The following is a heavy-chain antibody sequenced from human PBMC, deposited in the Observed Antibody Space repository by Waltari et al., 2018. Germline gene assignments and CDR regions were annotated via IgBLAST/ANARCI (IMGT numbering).Heavy chain of an antibody. D-gene: IGHD4-17*01. CDR2: IATGSNRR. V-gene: IGHV3-48*01. Sequence: EVQLVESGGGLAQPGGSLRLSCEASGCTFKNDAMNWVRQATGTGLGWVAYIATGSNRRSYAISVEGRFTISRDNAKDSLFLQMNRLRAEDTALYFCAREPTVTGENYFDSWGQGALVSVSS. CDR1: GCTFKNDA. J-gene: IGHJ4*02. CDR3: AREPTVTGENYFDS.